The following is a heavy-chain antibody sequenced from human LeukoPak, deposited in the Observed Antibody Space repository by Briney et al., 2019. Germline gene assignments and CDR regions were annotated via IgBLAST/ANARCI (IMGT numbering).Heavy chain of an antibody. CDR2: ISGSGGST. CDR1: GFTFSSYS. CDR3: AKERRYQLLYGVYYYYGMDV. D-gene: IGHD2-2*02. Sequence: QTGGSLRLSCAASGFTFSSYSMNWVRQAPGKGLEWVSAISGSGGSTYYADSVKGRFTISRDNSKNTLYLQMNSLRAEDTAVYYCAKERRYQLLYGVYYYYGMDVWGQGTTVTVSS. V-gene: IGHV3-23*01. J-gene: IGHJ6*02.